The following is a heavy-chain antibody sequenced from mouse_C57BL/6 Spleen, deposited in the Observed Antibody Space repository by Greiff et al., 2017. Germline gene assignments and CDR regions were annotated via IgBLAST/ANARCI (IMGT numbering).Heavy chain of an antibody. J-gene: IGHJ4*01. CDR3: ASYNGYYGAMDY. D-gene: IGHD2-3*01. CDR1: GFTFTDYY. CDR2: IRNKANGYIT. Sequence: EVKLQESGGGLVQPGGSLSLPCAASGFTFTDYYMSWVRQPPGKALEWLGFIRNKANGYITEYSVSVKGTFTISRDNSQSNLYLQMNALRAKDSATYDCASYNGYYGAMDYWGKGTSVTVSS. V-gene: IGHV7-3*01.